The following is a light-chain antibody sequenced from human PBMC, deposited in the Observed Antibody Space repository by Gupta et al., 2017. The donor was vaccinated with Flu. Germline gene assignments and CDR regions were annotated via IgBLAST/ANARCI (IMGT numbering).Light chain of an antibody. CDR1: QTVSSSY. Sequence: EVVLSPSPCTLSLSPGEGATLFCSASQTVSSSYLAWYQQKPAQAPRLIIYGASNRATGSPDGFGGSGYVTDFTRTIRRQEFADFDVYYRHQDPASLAFGEGTKVEIK. J-gene: IGKJ4*02. CDR2: GAS. V-gene: IGKV3-20*01. CDR3: HQDPASLA.